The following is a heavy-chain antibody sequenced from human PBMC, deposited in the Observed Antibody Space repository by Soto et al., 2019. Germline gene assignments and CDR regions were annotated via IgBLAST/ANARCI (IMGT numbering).Heavy chain of an antibody. J-gene: IGHJ6*02. CDR1: GFTFSDSW. Sequence: EVQLVGSGGGLVQPGGSLRLSCAASGFTFSDSWMDWVRQAPGKGPEWVANIKQDGSEKNYVDSVKGRFIISRDNAKNSLYLQMNSLRAEDTAVYYCASLGRHGWGQGTTVTVSS. V-gene: IGHV3-7*01. D-gene: IGHD3-16*01. CDR3: ASLGRHG. CDR2: IKQDGSEK.